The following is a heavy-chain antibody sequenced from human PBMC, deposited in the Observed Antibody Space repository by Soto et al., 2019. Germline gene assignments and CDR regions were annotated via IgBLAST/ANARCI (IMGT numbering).Heavy chain of an antibody. CDR1: GYTFTSYY. Sequence: GASVKVSCKASGYTFTSYYMHWVRQAPGQGLEWMGIINPSGGSTSYAQKLQGRVTTTTDTSTSTAYMELRSLRSDDTAVYYCAREQPLSYAFDIWGQGTMVTVSS. CDR2: INPSGGST. V-gene: IGHV1-46*01. CDR3: AREQPLSYAFDI. J-gene: IGHJ3*02.